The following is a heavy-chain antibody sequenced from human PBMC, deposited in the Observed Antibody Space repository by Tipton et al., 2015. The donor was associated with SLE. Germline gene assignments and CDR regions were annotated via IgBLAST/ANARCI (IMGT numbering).Heavy chain of an antibody. CDR2: IKQDGSEK. Sequence: SLRLSCAASGFTFSSYWMSWVRQAPGKGLEWVANIKQDGSEKYYVDSVKSRFTISRDNAKNSLYLQMNSLRAEDTAVYYCARERDDRYCSSTSCERGYFQHWGQGTLVTVSS. J-gene: IGHJ1*01. V-gene: IGHV3-7*01. CDR1: GFTFSSYW. CDR3: ARERDDRYCSSTSCERGYFQH. D-gene: IGHD2-2*01.